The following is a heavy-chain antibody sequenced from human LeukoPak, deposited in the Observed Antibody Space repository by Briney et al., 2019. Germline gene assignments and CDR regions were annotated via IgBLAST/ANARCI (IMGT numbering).Heavy chain of an antibody. Sequence: GASVKVSCKASGCTFTSYGISWVRQAPGQGLEWMGWISAYNGNTNYAQKLQGRVTMTTDTSTSTAYMELRSLRSDDTAVYYCARGFLGYCSGGSCYSGVSWFDPWGQGTLVTVSS. CDR3: ARGFLGYCSGGSCYSGVSWFDP. V-gene: IGHV1-18*01. CDR2: ISAYNGNT. CDR1: GCTFTSYG. J-gene: IGHJ5*02. D-gene: IGHD2-15*01.